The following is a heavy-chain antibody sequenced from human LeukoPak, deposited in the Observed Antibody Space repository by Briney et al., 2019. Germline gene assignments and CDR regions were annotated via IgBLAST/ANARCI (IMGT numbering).Heavy chain of an antibody. CDR3: AKAHSSGGSCYSGYFQH. Sequence: PGGSLRLSCAASGLTFSSYAMNWVRQAPGKGLEWVSAISGSGGSTYYADSVKGRFSISRDSSKNTLCLQMNSLRAEDTAVYYCAKAHSSGGSCYSGYFQHWGQGPLVTVSS. J-gene: IGHJ1*01. D-gene: IGHD2-15*01. CDR1: GLTFSSYA. V-gene: IGHV3-23*01. CDR2: ISGSGGST.